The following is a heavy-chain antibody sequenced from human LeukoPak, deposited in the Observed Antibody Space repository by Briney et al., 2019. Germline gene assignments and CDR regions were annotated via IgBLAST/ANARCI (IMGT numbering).Heavy chain of an antibody. V-gene: IGHV3-23*01. D-gene: IGHD3-3*01. CDR3: AKGPPYYDFWSGYYYIGDY. CDR2: ISGSGGST. Sequence: GGSLRLSCAASGFTFSNYAMSWVRQAPGKGLEWVSAISGSGGSTYYADSVKGRFTISRDNSKNTLYLQMNSLRAEDTAVYYCAKGPPYYDFWSGYYYIGDYWGQGTLVTVSS. CDR1: GFTFSNYA. J-gene: IGHJ4*02.